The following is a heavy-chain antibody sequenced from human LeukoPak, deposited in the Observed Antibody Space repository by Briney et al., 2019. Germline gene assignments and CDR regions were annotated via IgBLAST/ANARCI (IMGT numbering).Heavy chain of an antibody. CDR1: GGSISSGSYY. Sequence: PSETLSLTCTVSGGSISSGSYYWSWIRQPAGKGLEWIGRIYTSGSTNYNPSLKSRVTISVDTSKNQFSLRLSSVTAADTAVYYCARAPLWFGELFLPDYWGQGTLVTVSS. CDR3: ARAPLWFGELFLPDY. V-gene: IGHV4-61*02. J-gene: IGHJ4*02. CDR2: IYTSGST. D-gene: IGHD3-10*01.